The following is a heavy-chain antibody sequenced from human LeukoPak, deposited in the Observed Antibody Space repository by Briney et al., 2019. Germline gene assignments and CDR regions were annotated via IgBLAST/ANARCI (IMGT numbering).Heavy chain of an antibody. J-gene: IGHJ5*02. Sequence: SETLSLTCTVSGGSISGYYWSWIRQSPGKGLEWIGYVYSSGGTNYNPSLKSRVSISGDMSKNQLSLELHSVPTADTAMYYCARHRGCTGGTCYRHFDPWGQGTLVTVSS. V-gene: IGHV4-59*08. CDR1: GGSISGYY. D-gene: IGHD2-15*01. CDR2: VYSSGGT. CDR3: ARHRGCTGGTCYRHFDP.